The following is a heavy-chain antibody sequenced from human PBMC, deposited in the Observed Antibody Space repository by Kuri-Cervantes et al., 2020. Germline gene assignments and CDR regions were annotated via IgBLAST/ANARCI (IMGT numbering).Heavy chain of an antibody. CDR1: GFTFSDHY. CDR2: INHSGST. D-gene: IGHD3-10*01. V-gene: IGHV4-34*01. Sequence: ESLKISCAVSGFTFSDHYMDWVRQAPEKGLEWIGEINHSGSTNYNPSLKSRVTISVDMSKNQFSLKLSSATAADTAVYYCARAGGSGSHYYYYYMDVWGKGTTVTVSS. J-gene: IGHJ6*03. CDR3: ARAGGSGSHYYYYYMDV.